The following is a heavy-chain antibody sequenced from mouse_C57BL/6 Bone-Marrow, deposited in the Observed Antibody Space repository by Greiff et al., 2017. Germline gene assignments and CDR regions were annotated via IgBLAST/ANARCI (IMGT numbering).Heavy chain of an antibody. CDR2: IDPEDGDT. Sequence: VQLKESGAELVRPGASVKLSCTASGFNFKDYYMPWVKQRPEQGLEWIGRIDPEDGDTEYAAKFQGKATMTADTSSNTTYLQLSSLTSEDTAVYYCTRTRDRSPYSAMGYWGQGTSVTVSS. CDR1: GFNFKDYY. J-gene: IGHJ4*01. CDR3: TRTRDRSPYSAMGY. V-gene: IGHV14-1*01. D-gene: IGHD3-3*01.